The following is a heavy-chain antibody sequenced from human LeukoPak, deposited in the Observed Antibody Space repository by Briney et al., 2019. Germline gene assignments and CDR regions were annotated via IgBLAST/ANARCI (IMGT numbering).Heavy chain of an antibody. J-gene: IGHJ4*02. V-gene: IGHV4-61*08. D-gene: IGHD2-21*02. CDR3: ARARRDEYYFDY. Sequence: SETLSLTCTVSGGSISSGGYYWSWIRQPPGKGLEWIGYIYYSGSTNYNPSLKSRVTISVDTSKNQFSLKLNSVTAADTAVYYCARARRDEYYFDYWGQGTLVTVSS. CDR1: GGSISSGGYY. CDR2: IYYSGST.